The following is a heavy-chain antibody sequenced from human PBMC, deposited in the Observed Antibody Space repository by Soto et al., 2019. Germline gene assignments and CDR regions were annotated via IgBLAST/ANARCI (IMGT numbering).Heavy chain of an antibody. J-gene: IGHJ1*01. V-gene: IGHV3-30-3*01. Sequence: QVQLVESGGGVVQPGRSLRLSCAASGFTFSSYAMHWVRQAPGKGLEWVAVISYDGSNKYYADSVKGRFTISRDNSKNTLYLQMNSLRAEDTAVYYCARDRESSSWYISGGFWYFQHWGQGTLVTVSS. CDR1: GFTFSSYA. CDR3: ARDRESSSWYISGGFWYFQH. CDR2: ISYDGSNK. D-gene: IGHD6-13*01.